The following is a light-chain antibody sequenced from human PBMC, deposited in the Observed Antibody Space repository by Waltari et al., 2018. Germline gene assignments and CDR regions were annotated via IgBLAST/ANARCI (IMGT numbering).Light chain of an antibody. Sequence: DIQMTPSPSSLSASVGDRVTITCQASQHVSKYLNCYQQKPGKAPNLLIYDASNLQRGVPSRFSGSGSVTHFTFTISSLQPEDIATYYCQQYYNVPRTFGQGTRLEIK. V-gene: IGKV1-33*01. J-gene: IGKJ5*01. CDR3: QQYYNVPRT. CDR1: QHVSKY. CDR2: DAS.